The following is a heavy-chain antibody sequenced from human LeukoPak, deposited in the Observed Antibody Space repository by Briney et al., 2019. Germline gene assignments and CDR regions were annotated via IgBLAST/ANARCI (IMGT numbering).Heavy chain of an antibody. D-gene: IGHD3-10*01. CDR3: ARSSRHLLFDY. CDR1: GFTVSNNY. J-gene: IGHJ4*02. Sequence: PGGSLRLSCAASGFTVSNNYMSWVRQAPGKGLEWVSVIYSGDSGGRTYDADSVKGRFTISRDNSKNTLFLQMNSLRAEDTAVYYCARSSRHLLFDYWGQGTLVTVSS. CDR2: IYSGDSGGRT. V-gene: IGHV3-66*01.